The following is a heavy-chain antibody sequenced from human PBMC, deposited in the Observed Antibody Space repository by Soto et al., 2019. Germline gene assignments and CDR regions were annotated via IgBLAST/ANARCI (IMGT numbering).Heavy chain of an antibody. D-gene: IGHD3-10*01. Sequence: SETLSLTCTVSGGSISSGDYYWSWIRQPPGKGLEWIGYIYYSGSTYYNPSLKSRVTITVDTSKNQFSLKLSSVTAADTAVYYFARVGGFGATTIDDWGQGTLVTVSS. CDR2: IYYSGST. CDR3: ARVGGFGATTIDD. CDR1: GGSISSGDYY. J-gene: IGHJ4*02. V-gene: IGHV4-30-4*01.